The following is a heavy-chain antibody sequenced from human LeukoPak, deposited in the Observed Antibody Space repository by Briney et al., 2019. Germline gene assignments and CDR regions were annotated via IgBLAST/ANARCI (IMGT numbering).Heavy chain of an antibody. Sequence: SVKVSCKASGGTLISYAISWVRQAPGQGLEWMGGIIPIFGTANYAQKFQGRVTITADESTSTAYMELSSLRSEDTAVYYCAKDADYYDSSGYYRGYYFDYWGQGTLVTVSS. D-gene: IGHD3-22*01. CDR3: AKDADYYDSSGYYRGYYFDY. J-gene: IGHJ4*02. CDR2: IIPIFGTA. CDR1: GGTLISYA. V-gene: IGHV1-69*13.